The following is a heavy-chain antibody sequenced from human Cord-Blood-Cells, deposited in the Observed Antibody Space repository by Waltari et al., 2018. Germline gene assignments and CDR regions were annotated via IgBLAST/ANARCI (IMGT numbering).Heavy chain of an antibody. J-gene: IGHJ2*01. Sequence: QVQLQQWGAGLLKPSETLSLTCAVYGGSFSGYYWSWIRQPPGKGLEWIGEINPGGSTNSTPALNSRGTISVDTSKNQFSLKLSSGTAADTAVYYWARGPHRAGVRLWYFDLWGRGTLVTVSS. CDR2: INPGGST. D-gene: IGHD6-19*01. V-gene: IGHV4-34*01. CDR3: ARGPHRAGVRLWYFDL. CDR1: GGSFSGYY.